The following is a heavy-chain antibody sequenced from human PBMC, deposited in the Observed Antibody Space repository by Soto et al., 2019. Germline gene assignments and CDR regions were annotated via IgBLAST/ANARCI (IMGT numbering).Heavy chain of an antibody. D-gene: IGHD2-21*02. CDR2: IYDSGTT. V-gene: IGHV4-59*01. CDR3: ARVSHIVVVPAVRGAFDI. Sequence: QVQLQESGPGLEKASETLCLTCTVSGGSMSGYYWSWIRQPPGKGLEWIGFIYDSGTTNYNPSLKSRGTISIDTSKNQFSLKLTSVTTADTAVYYCARVSHIVVVPAVRGAFDIWGQGTMITVPS. CDR1: GGSMSGYY. J-gene: IGHJ3*02.